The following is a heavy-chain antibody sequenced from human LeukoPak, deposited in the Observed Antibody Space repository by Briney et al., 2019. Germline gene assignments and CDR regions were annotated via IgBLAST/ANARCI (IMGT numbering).Heavy chain of an antibody. D-gene: IGHD6-13*01. V-gene: IGHV4-59*08. CDR1: GGSISSYY. CDR2: IYYSGTT. J-gene: IGHJ4*02. CDR3: ARRGIAAAGYDY. Sequence: SETLSLTCTVSGGSISSYYWSWIRQPPGKGLEWIGYIYYSGTTNYNPSLKSRVTILVDTSKNQFSLNLSSVTAADTAVYYCARRGIAAAGYDYWDQGTLVTVSS.